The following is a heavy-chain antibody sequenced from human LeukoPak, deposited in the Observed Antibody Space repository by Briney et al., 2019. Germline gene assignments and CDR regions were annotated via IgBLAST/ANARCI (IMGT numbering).Heavy chain of an antibody. D-gene: IGHD3-9*01. J-gene: IGHJ3*02. CDR3: ASQRVNYDILTGYYRGAFDI. V-gene: IGHV7-4-1*02. CDR1: GYTFTSYA. CDR2: INTNTGNP. Sequence: ASVKVSCKASGYTFTSYAMNWVRQAPGQGLERMGWINTNTGNPTYAQGFTGRFVFSLDTSVSTAYLQISSLKAEDTAVYYCASQRVNYDILTGYYRGAFDIWGQGTMVTVSS.